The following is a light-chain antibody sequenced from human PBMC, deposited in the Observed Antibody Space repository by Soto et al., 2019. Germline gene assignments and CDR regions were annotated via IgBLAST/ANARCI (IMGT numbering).Light chain of an antibody. CDR2: DAS. V-gene: IGKV3-11*01. J-gene: IGKJ4*01. Sequence: EVIVPKSPDGVSLSPGVRATLSCRADQSVSDYLAWYQQKPGQPPRLLFFDASNRASGVPRRFSAGGSGTDFTLIISGLQPEDFTRYYSPEPVNWPPPSAGVGKVDVK. CDR3: PEPVNWPPP. CDR1: QSVSDY.